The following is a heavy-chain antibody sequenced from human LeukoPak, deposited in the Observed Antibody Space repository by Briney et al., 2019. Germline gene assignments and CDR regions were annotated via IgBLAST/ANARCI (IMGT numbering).Heavy chain of an antibody. CDR2: VYPGDSDT. CDR1: GYSFTSYW. Sequence: GESLNISWKGSGYSFTSYWIGWVPQIPGKGLEWMGIVYPGDSDTSYSPSFQGQVTISADKSISTAYQQWSRRKGSDTAMYYCARLFKPNWNLDYGGQGTLVSVS. CDR3: ARLFKPNWNLDY. V-gene: IGHV5-51*01. D-gene: IGHD1-1*01. J-gene: IGHJ4*02.